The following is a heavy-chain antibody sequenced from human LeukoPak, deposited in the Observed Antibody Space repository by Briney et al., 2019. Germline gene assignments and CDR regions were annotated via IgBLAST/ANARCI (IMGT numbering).Heavy chain of an antibody. CDR2: IYYSGST. CDR3: ASAGPKDSFDY. D-gene: IGHD6-13*01. Sequence: SETLSLTCPVSGGSISSYYWSWIRQPPGKGLEWIGYIYYSGSTNYNPSLKSRVTISVDTSKNQFSLKLSSVTAADTAVYYCASAGPKDSFDYWGQGTLVTVSS. J-gene: IGHJ4*02. V-gene: IGHV4-59*01. CDR1: GGSISSYY.